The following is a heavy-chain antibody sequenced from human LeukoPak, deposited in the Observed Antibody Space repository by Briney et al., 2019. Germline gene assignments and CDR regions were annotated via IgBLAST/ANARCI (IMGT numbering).Heavy chain of an antibody. D-gene: IGHD3-3*01. Sequence: PSETLSLTWTVSGGSISSYYWSWIRQPPGKGLEWIGYIYYSGSTNYNPSLKSRVTISVDTSKNQFSLKLSSVTAADTAVYYCARAPFLYDFWSGTPRNWYFDLWGRGTLVTVSS. CDR2: IYYSGST. J-gene: IGHJ2*01. V-gene: IGHV4-59*01. CDR1: GGSISSYY. CDR3: ARAPFLYDFWSGTPRNWYFDL.